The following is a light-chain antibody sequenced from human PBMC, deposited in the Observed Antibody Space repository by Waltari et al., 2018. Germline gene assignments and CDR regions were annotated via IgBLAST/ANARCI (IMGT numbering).Light chain of an antibody. CDR3: QQYFVFPYN. V-gene: IGKV1-NL1*01. CDR1: QRLHNS. CDR2: TAT. J-gene: IGKJ2*01. Sequence: DIQMTPAPSSLSASVGDTVTITCRTRQRLHNSLAWYQQKSGKAPKVLFSTATRLQSVVPSRFSRSGSGTLYTLSISCLQPEDFATYYCQQYFVFPYNFGQGTKLEI.